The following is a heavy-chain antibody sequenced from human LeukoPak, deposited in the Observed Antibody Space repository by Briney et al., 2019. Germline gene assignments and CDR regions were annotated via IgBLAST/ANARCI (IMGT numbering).Heavy chain of an antibody. J-gene: IGHJ4*02. Sequence: GGSLRLSCAASGFNFSDDYMTCIRQAPGKGLEWVSYISGGGSYTGYADAVKGRFTISRDNAKNSLYLQMSSLRAEDTAVYYCARRGDTSGYYYFDYWGQGTLVTVSS. CDR3: ARRGDTSGYYYFDY. CDR2: ISGGGSYT. CDR1: GFNFSDDY. V-gene: IGHV3-11*03. D-gene: IGHD3-22*01.